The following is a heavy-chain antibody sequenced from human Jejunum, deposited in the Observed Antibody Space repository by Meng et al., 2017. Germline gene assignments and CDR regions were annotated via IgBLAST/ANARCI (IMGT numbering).Heavy chain of an antibody. V-gene: IGHV3-74*01. Sequence: GESLKTPCAAPGFTFSSYWMHWDRQAPGKGLVWVSRINGDWSNTTYADPVKGRFTISRDNAKTTLYLQMNGLRAEDTAVYYCARNSESYYVGLGQDYWGQGTLVTVSS. CDR1: GFTFSSYW. D-gene: IGHD1-26*01. CDR2: INGDWSNT. CDR3: ARNSESYYVGLGQDY. J-gene: IGHJ4*02.